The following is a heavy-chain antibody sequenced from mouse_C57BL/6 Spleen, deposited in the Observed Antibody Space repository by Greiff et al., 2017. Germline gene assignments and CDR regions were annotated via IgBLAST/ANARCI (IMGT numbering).Heavy chain of an antibody. CDR1: GFTFSDYG. D-gene: IGHD1-1*01. J-gene: IGHJ1*03. CDR3: ARGRYPWYFDV. CDR2: ISSGSSTI. V-gene: IGHV5-17*01. Sequence: EVQLVESGGGLVKPGGSLKLSCAASGFTFSDYGMHWVRQAPEKGLEWVAYISSGSSTIYYADTVKGRFTISRDNAKNTLFLQMTSLRSEDTAMYYCARGRYPWYFDVWGTGTTVTVSS.